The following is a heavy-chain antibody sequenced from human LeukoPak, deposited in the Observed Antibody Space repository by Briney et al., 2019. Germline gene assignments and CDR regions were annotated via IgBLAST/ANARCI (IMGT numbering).Heavy chain of an antibody. CDR2: IYHSGST. V-gene: IGHV4-38-2*02. CDR3: ARGLIVGRWLQLGY. D-gene: IGHD5-24*01. Sequence: SDTLSLTCSVSGYSLSSGYYWDWIRQPPGTGLEWIGSIYHSGSTYYNPSLKSRVTISVDTSKNQFSLKLDSVTAADTAVYYCARGLIVGRWLQLGYWGQGTLVTVSS. CDR1: GYSLSSGYY. J-gene: IGHJ4*02.